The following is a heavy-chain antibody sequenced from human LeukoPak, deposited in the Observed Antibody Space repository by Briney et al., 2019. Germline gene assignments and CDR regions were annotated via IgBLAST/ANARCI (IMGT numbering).Heavy chain of an antibody. CDR2: IYYSGST. D-gene: IGHD6-13*01. CDR3: ARDQGAAGTDAFDI. V-gene: IGHV4-39*07. CDR1: GGSISSSSYY. Sequence: SETLSLTCTVSGGSISSSSYYWGWIRQPPGKGLEWIGSIYYSGSTYYNPSLKSRVTISVDTSKNQFSLKLSSVTAADTAVYYCARDQGAAGTDAFDIWGQGTMVTVSS. J-gene: IGHJ3*02.